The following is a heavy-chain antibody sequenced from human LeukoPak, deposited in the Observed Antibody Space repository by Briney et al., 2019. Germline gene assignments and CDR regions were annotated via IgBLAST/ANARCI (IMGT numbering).Heavy chain of an antibody. D-gene: IGHD4-23*01. V-gene: IGHV3-74*01. J-gene: IGHJ4*02. CDR1: GFTFSNYW. CDR3: VCMPVGF. CDR2: ISSDGTTT. Sequence: PGGSLRLSCAASGFTFSNYWMHWVRQAPGKGLVWVSRISSDGTTTNYADSVKGRFTISRDNAKNTLYLQMNSLGAEDTAIYFCVCMPVGFWGQGPLVTVSS.